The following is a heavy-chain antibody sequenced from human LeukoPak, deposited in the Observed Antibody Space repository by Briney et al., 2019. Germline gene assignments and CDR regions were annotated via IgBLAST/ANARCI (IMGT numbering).Heavy chain of an antibody. CDR1: GFNVSDSY. J-gene: IGHJ4*02. D-gene: IGHD1-7*01. Sequence: GGSLRLSCVASGFNVSDSYMTWVRQAPGKGLEWVSSISSSSSYIYYADSVKGRFTISRDNAKNSLYLQMNSLRAEDTAVYYCARVPTGTTSMAGYWGQGTLVTVSS. CDR3: ARVPTGTTSMAGY. V-gene: IGHV3-21*01. CDR2: ISSSSSYI.